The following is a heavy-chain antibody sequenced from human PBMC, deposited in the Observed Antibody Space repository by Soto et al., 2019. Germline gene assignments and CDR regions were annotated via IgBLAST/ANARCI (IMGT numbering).Heavy chain of an antibody. V-gene: IGHV6-1*01. CDR2: TYYRSKWYN. Sequence: SQTLSITCAISGDSVSSNSAAWNWIRQSPSRGLEWLGRTYYRSKWYNDYAVSVKSRITINPDTSKNQFSLQLNSVTPEDTAVYYCARVHYYDSSGPDAFDIWGQGTMVTVSS. J-gene: IGHJ3*02. D-gene: IGHD3-22*01. CDR1: GDSVSSNSAA. CDR3: ARVHYYDSSGPDAFDI.